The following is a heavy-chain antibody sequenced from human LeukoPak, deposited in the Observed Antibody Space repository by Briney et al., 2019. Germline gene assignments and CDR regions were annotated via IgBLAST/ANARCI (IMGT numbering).Heavy chain of an antibody. CDR2: IIPILGIA. J-gene: IGHJ5*02. CDR1: GGTFSSYA. V-gene: IGHV1-69*04. Sequence: ASVKVSCKASGGTFSSYAISWVRQAPGQGLEWMGRIIPILGIANYAQKFQGRVTITADKSTGTAYMELSSLRPEDTAVYYCARGATMVRGVITGGYNWFDPWGQGTLVTVSS. D-gene: IGHD3-10*01. CDR3: ARGATMVRGVITGGYNWFDP.